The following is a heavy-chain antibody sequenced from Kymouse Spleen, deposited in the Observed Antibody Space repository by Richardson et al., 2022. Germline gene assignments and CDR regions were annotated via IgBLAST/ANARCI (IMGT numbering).Heavy chain of an antibody. J-gene: IGHJ4*02. CDR3: TRPILY*WCT. CDR1: GFTFSGSA. Sequence: EVQLVESGGGLVQPGGSLKLSCAASGFTFSGSAMHWVRQASGKGLEWVGRIRSKANSYATAYAASVKGRFTISRDDSKNTAYLQMNSLKTEDTAVYYCTRPILY*WCTGAREPWSPSPQ. CDR2: IRSKANSYAT. D-gene: IGHD2-8*01. V-gene: IGHV3-73*02.